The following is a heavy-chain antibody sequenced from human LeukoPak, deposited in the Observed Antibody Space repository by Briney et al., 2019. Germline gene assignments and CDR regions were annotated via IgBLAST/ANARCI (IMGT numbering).Heavy chain of an antibody. V-gene: IGHV1-46*01. CDR3: ARDWSGSYDESDY. D-gene: IGHD1-26*01. Sequence: ASVKVSCKASGYSFTSYYIHWVRQAPGQGLEWMGIINPSGGSTSYAPKFQGRVTITADKSTSTAYMELSSLRSEDTAVYYCARDWSGSYDESDYWGQGTLVTVSS. CDR2: INPSGGST. J-gene: IGHJ4*02. CDR1: GYSFTSYY.